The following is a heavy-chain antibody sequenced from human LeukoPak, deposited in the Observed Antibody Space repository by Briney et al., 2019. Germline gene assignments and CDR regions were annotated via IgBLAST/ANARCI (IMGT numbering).Heavy chain of an antibody. CDR3: ARHRDSSTSCYDY. CDR1: GFTFGDYY. V-gene: IGHV3-11*06. Sequence: GGSLRLSCAASGFTFGDYYMGWIRQAPGKGLEWVSHISSSSSYTKYADSVKGRFTISRDNARNSLYLQMNSLRAEDTAVYYCARHRDSSTSCYDYWGQGTLVTVSS. D-gene: IGHD2-2*01. CDR2: ISSSSSYT. J-gene: IGHJ4*02.